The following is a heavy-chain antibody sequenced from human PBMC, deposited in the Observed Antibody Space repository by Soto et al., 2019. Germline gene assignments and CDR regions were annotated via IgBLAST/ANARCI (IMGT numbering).Heavy chain of an antibody. Sequence: QVQLQQWGAGLLKPSETLSLTCAVYGGSFSGYYWSWIRQPPGKGLEWIGEINHSGSTNYNPSLNRRATISVDTSKNQFSLKLSSVTAADTAVYYCARGWPTIFRPFDYWGQGTLVTVSS. J-gene: IGHJ4*02. V-gene: IGHV4-34*01. CDR3: ARGWPTIFRPFDY. D-gene: IGHD3-9*01. CDR2: INHSGST. CDR1: GGSFSGYY.